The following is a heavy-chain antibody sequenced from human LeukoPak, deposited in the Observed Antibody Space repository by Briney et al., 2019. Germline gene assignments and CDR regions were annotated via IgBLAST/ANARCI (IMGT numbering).Heavy chain of an antibody. V-gene: IGHV1-2*02. D-gene: IGHD3-22*01. CDR2: INPNSGGT. Sequence: ASVKVSCKASGYTFSSSYMHWVRQAPGQGLEWMGWINPNSGGTNYAQKFQGRVTMTRDTSISTAYMELSRLRSDDTAVYYCARAEELYYYDSSGYYFYWGQGTLVTVSS. CDR1: GYTFSSSY. CDR3: ARAEELYYYDSSGYYFY. J-gene: IGHJ4*02.